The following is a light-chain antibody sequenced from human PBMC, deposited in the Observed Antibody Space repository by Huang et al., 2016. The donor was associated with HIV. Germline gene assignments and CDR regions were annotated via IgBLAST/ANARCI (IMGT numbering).Light chain of an antibody. CDR3: QQYNNWPWT. J-gene: IGKJ1*01. Sequence: EKVMTQSPATLSVSPGERATLSCRASQSVSSNLAWYQQKPGQAPRLLMYGASPRATGIPARFSGSGSGTEFTLTISSLQSEDFAVYYCQQYNNWPWTFGQGTKVEIK. V-gene: IGKV3-15*01. CDR2: GAS. CDR1: QSVSSN.